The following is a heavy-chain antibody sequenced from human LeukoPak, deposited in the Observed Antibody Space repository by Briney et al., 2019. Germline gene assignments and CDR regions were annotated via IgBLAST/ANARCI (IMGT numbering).Heavy chain of an antibody. CDR2: ISWNSGSI. J-gene: IGHJ4*02. D-gene: IGHD4-17*01. V-gene: IGHV3-9*01. CDR3: AKASYGDYYFDY. Sequence: GRSLRLSCAASGFTFDDYAMHWVRQAPEKGLEWVSGISWNSGSIGYADSVKGRFTISRDNAKNSLYLQMNSLRAEDTALYYCAKASYGDYYFDYWGQGTLVTVSS. CDR1: GFTFDDYA.